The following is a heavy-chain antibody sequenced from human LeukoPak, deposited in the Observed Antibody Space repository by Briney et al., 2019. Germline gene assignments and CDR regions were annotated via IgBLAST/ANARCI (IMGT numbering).Heavy chain of an antibody. V-gene: IGHV4-4*07. CDR2: LYISGST. Sequence: PSETLSLTCTVSGASISSYYYTWLRQTAGRGLEWIGRLYISGSTDYNPSLKSRVTISVDTSNNQFSLNLNSVTAADTAVYFCARDLSGSLYFDYWGQGVLVTVSS. D-gene: IGHD3-10*01. J-gene: IGHJ4*02. CDR3: ARDLSGSLYFDY. CDR1: GASISSYY.